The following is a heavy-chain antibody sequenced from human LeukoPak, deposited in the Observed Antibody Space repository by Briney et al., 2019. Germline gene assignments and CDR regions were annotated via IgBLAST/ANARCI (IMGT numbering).Heavy chain of an antibody. Sequence: PGGSLRLSCAASGFSFSSYAMSWVRQAPGKGLEWVSAIGGSGGSTYYADSVKGRFTISRDNSKNTLYLQMNSLRAEDTAVYYCAKDLRGFYREVEYFQHWGQGTLVTVSS. V-gene: IGHV3-23*01. CDR2: IGGSGGST. J-gene: IGHJ1*01. CDR1: GFSFSSYA. CDR3: AKDLRGFYREVEYFQH. D-gene: IGHD3-10*01.